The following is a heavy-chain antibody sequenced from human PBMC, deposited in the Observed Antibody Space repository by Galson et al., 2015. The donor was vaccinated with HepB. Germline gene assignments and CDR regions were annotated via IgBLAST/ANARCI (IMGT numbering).Heavy chain of an antibody. V-gene: IGHV3-30*04. CDR1: GFIFSSYI. Sequence: SLRLSCAVSGFIFSSYIMTWVRQAPGKGLEWLADLSQDGTTKHYVDSVRGRFSISRDISKDTLYLEMKSLRAEDTAVYYCARDVNEHAPGGLDSWGQGTLVTVSS. CDR3: ARDVNEHAPGGLDS. J-gene: IGHJ4*02. CDR2: LSQDGTTK. D-gene: IGHD2-15*01.